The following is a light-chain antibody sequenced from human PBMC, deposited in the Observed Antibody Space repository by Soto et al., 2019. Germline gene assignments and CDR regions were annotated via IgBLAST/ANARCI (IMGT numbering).Light chain of an antibody. CDR1: QSVSSN. CDR2: GAS. CDR3: QQYNNWHPEQFT. Sequence: EIVMTQSPATLSVSPGERATLSCRASQSVSSNLAWYQQKPGQAPRLLIYGASTRATGIPARFSGSGSGTEFTLTIRSLQSEDFAVYYCQQYNNWHPEQFTFGPGTKVDIK. V-gene: IGKV3-15*01. J-gene: IGKJ3*01.